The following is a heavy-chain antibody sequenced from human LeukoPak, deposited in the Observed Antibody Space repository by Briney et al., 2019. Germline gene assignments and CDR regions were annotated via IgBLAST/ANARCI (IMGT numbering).Heavy chain of an antibody. CDR3: ARDSSVATIALGPVIDY. D-gene: IGHD5-12*01. J-gene: IGHJ4*02. CDR1: GFTFSSYW. Sequence: PGGSLRLSCAASGFTFSSYWMSWVRQAPGKGLEWVANIKKDGSEKYYVDSVKGRFTISRDNARNSLYLQMNSLRAEDTAVYYCARDSSVATIALGPVIDYWGQGTLVTVSS. CDR2: IKKDGSEK. V-gene: IGHV3-7*01.